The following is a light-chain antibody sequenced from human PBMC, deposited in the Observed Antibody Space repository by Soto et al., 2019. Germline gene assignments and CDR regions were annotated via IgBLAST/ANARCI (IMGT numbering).Light chain of an antibody. V-gene: IGKV4-1*01. Sequence: DIVMTQSPEYLAVSLGERATTNCRSSQSILYSSNNKNLIAWYQQKPGQPPKLLIYWASTRQSGVPDRFSGSGSGRDFTLTISSLQAEDVAVYYCQQYYSPPRYTFGQGTRLGIK. CDR1: QSILYSSNNKNL. CDR3: QQYYSPPRYT. J-gene: IGKJ2*01. CDR2: WAS.